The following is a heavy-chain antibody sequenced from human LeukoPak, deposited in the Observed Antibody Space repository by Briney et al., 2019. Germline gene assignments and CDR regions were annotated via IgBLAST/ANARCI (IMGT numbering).Heavy chain of an antibody. D-gene: IGHD5-24*01. CDR3: ARSVEMATEPGY. Sequence: ASVKVSXKASGYTFTGYYMYWVRQAPGQGLEWMGRFNPNSDGTNYAQKFQGRVTMTRDTSISTAYMELSRLKSDDTAVYYCARSVEMATEPGYWGQGTLVTVSS. V-gene: IGHV1-2*06. J-gene: IGHJ4*02. CDR2: FNPNSDGT. CDR1: GYTFTGYY.